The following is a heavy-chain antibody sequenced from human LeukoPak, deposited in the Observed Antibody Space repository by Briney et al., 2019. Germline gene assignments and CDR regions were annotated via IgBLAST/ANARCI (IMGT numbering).Heavy chain of an antibody. J-gene: IGHJ4*02. CDR3: ASESVGRSAFDY. CDR1: GGSFSGYY. V-gene: IGHV4-34*01. D-gene: IGHD1-26*01. Sequence: SETLSLTCAVYGGSFSGYYWSWIRQPPGKGLEWIGEINHSGSTNYNPSLKSRVTISVDTSTLQFSLKLSSVTAADAAVYYCASESVGRSAFDYWGQGTLVTVSS. CDR2: INHSGST.